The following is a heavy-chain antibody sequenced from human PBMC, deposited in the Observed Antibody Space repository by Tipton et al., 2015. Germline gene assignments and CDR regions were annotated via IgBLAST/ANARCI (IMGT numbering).Heavy chain of an antibody. Sequence: TLSLTCNVFGGSISRSDYYWGWIRQPPGKGLEWIGNMFYSGSTYYNPSLKSRVTISVDTSKNQFSLKLSSVTAADTAVYYCARRFSHSSSWTFDYWGQGTLVTVSS. D-gene: IGHD6-13*01. CDR3: ARRFSHSSSWTFDY. CDR1: GGSISRSDYY. V-gene: IGHV4-39*01. J-gene: IGHJ4*02. CDR2: MFYSGST.